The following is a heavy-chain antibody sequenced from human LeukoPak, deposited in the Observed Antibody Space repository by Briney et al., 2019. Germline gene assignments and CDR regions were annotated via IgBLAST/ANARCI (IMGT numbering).Heavy chain of an antibody. V-gene: IGHV3-30*02. J-gene: IGHJ4*02. D-gene: IGHD1-26*01. CDR3: AREPSLVGATDDY. CDR1: GFTFSRYG. CDR2: IRYDGTNK. Sequence: PGGSLRLSCAASGFTFSRYGMHWVRQAPGKGLQWVAFIRYDGTNKYYADSVKGRFTISRDNAKNSLYLQMNSLRAEDTAVYYCAREPSLVGATDDYWGQGTLVTVSS.